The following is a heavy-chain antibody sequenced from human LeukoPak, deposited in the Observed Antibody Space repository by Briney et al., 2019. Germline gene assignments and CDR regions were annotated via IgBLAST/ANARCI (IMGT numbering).Heavy chain of an antibody. CDR1: GGTFSSYA. CDR2: IIPIFGTA. Sequence: ASVKVSCKASGGTFSSYAISWVRQAPGQGLEWMGRIIPIFGTANYAQKLQGRVTMTTDTSTSTAYMELRSLRPDDTAVYYCARKGSGYYAFDIWGQGTMVTVSS. V-gene: IGHV1-69*05. D-gene: IGHD3-22*01. CDR3: ARKGSGYYAFDI. J-gene: IGHJ3*02.